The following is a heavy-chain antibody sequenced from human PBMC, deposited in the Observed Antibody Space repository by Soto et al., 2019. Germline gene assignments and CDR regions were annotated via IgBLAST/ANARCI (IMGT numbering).Heavy chain of an antibody. J-gene: IGHJ3*02. CDR3: ARDRISGYDSDAFDI. V-gene: IGHV4-59*01. CDR1: GGSISSYY. D-gene: IGHD5-12*01. Sequence: SETLSLTCTASGGSISSYYWSWIRQPPGKGLAWIGYIYYSGSTNYNPSLKSRVTISVDTSKNQFSLKLSSVTAADTAVYYCARDRISGYDSDAFDIWGQGTMVTVSS. CDR2: IYYSGST.